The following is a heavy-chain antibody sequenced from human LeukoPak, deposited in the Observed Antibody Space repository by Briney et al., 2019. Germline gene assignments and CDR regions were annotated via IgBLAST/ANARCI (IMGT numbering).Heavy chain of an antibody. D-gene: IGHD6-19*01. J-gene: IGHJ4*02. Sequence: KPGGSLRLSCTGSGFTFGDYAMSWFRRAPGKGLEWVSFIKSKAYGGTTEYAASGKGRFTVSRDDSKSIAYLHMNSLKTEDPAVYYCSRTRSVAGSSIYFDYWGQGTLVTVSS. CDR3: SRTRSVAGSSIYFDY. CDR1: GFTFGDYA. V-gene: IGHV3-49*05. CDR2: IKSKAYGGTT.